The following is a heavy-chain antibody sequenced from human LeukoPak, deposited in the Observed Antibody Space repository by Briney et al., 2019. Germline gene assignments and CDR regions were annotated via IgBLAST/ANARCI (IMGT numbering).Heavy chain of an antibody. Sequence: GGSLRLSCAGTGFAFNMFAIDWVRQAPGKGLEWVSGLSRGGSTTNYADSVKGRFTISRDKSQNSVFLQLNSLRPEDTAVYYCARQQRIRHCSEGVCTEGYYFDYWGQGTLVTVSS. J-gene: IGHJ4*02. CDR1: GFAFNMFA. V-gene: IGHV3-23*01. CDR2: LSRGGSTT. D-gene: IGHD2-15*01. CDR3: ARQQRIRHCSEGVCTEGYYFDY.